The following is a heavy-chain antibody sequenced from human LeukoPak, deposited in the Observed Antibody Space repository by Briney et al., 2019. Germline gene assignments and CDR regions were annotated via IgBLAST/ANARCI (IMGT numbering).Heavy chain of an antibody. CDR1: GYTFTSYD. Sequence: ASVKVSCKASGYTFTSYDINWVRQATGQGLEWMGWMNPNSGNTGNAQKFQGRVTMTRNTSISTAYMEPSSLRSEDTAVYYCARGRRDSPQFAYWGQGTLVTVSS. CDR3: ARGRRDSPQFAY. D-gene: IGHD3-10*01. CDR2: MNPNSGNT. V-gene: IGHV1-8*01. J-gene: IGHJ4*02.